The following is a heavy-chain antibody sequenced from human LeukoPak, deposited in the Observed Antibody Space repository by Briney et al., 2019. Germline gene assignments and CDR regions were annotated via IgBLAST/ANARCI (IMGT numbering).Heavy chain of an antibody. CDR1: GSTFSSYW. D-gene: IGHD5-18*01. CDR3: AASRIQLWNNHNY. J-gene: IGHJ4*02. Sequence: PGGSLRLSCAVSGSTFSSYWMTWVRQAQGKRLEWVANIKEDGRERYYVDSVKGRFTISRDNAKNSLSLQMNSLRAEDTAVYYCAASRIQLWNNHNYWGQGTLVTVSS. CDR2: IKEDGRER. V-gene: IGHV3-7*01.